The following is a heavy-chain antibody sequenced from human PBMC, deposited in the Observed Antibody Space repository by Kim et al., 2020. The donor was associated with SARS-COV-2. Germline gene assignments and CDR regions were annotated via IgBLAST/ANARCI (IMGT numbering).Heavy chain of an antibody. D-gene: IGHD3-10*01. J-gene: IGHJ6*02. Sequence: PSFQGHVTISADKSISTAYLQWSSLKASDTAMYYCAREGDGSGTFGMDVWGQGTTVTVSS. V-gene: IGHV5-10-1*01. CDR3: AREGDGSGTFGMDV.